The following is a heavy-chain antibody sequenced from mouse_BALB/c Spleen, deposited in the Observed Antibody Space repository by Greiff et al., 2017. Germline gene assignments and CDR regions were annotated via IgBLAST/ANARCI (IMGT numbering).Heavy chain of an antibody. D-gene: IGHD2-4*01. CDR2: ISSGSSTI. J-gene: IGHJ3*01. CDR1: GFTFSSFG. CDR3: ARDRSTMITAWFAY. V-gene: IGHV5-17*02. Sequence: EVNLVESGGGLVQPGGSRKLSCAASGFTFSSFGMHWVRQAPEKGLEWVAYISSGSSTIYYADTVKGRFTISRDNPKNTLFLQMTSLRSEDTAMYYCARDRSTMITAWFAYWGQGTLVTVSA.